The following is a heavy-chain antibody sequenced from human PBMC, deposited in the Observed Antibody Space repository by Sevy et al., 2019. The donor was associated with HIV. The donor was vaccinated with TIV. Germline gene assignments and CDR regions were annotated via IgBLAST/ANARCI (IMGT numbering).Heavy chain of an antibody. J-gene: IGHJ6*02. CDR1: GASVSSANDY. Sequence: SETLSLTCSISGASVSSANDYWSWIRQPPGKGLEWIGYVFYFGTTNYNPSLKSRVTISLDMSKKQFSLKLSSVTAADTAVYYCARDQYYDIGTGLYAMDVWDQGTTVTVSS. CDR3: ARDQYYDIGTGLYAMDV. CDR2: VFYFGTT. D-gene: IGHD3-9*01. V-gene: IGHV4-61*01.